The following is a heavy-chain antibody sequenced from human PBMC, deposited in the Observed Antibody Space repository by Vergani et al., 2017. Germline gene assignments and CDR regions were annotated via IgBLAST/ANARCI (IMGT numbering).Heavy chain of an antibody. CDR3: ARRGWGSSVGYFDY. CDR2: IYYSGST. Sequence: QVQLQESGPGLVKPSQTLSLTCTVSGGSISSGGYYWSWIRQHPGKGLEWIGYIYYSGSTYYNPSLKSRVSISVDTSKNQFSLKLTSVTAADTAVCYCARRGWGSSVGYFDYWGQGTLVTVSS. J-gene: IGHJ4*02. D-gene: IGHD6-6*01. CDR1: GGSISSGGYY. V-gene: IGHV4-31*03.